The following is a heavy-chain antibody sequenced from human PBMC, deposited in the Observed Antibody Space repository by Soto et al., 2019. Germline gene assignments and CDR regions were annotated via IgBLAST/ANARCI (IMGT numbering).Heavy chain of an antibody. CDR2: ISSNGNYI. Sequence: AGGSLRLSCRASGFTFSDFAMSWVRQAPGKGLEWVSSISSNGNYIYYADSMKGRFTISRDNAEKSLYLQMNSLRGEDTAVYYCARGTHYYDSIGYSHFFDYWGQGTLVTVS. V-gene: IGHV3-21*01. D-gene: IGHD3-22*01. CDR3: ARGTHYYDSIGYSHFFDY. CDR1: GFTFSDFA. J-gene: IGHJ4*02.